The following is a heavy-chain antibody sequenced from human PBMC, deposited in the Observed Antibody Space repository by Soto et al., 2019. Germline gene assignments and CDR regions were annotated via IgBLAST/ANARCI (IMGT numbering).Heavy chain of an antibody. V-gene: IGHV4-59*01. CDR1: GGSISSDY. J-gene: IGHJ4*01. D-gene: IGHD3-16*02. CDR3: AKYPGDESLFYFDS. Sequence: QVQLQESGPGLVKPSETLSLTCIVSGGSISSDYWGWIRQPPGKGLEWIGYIFYAGAINYNPSLKSRVTISRDASEEQFSLNLTSVTAADTAFYYCAKYPGDESLFYFDSWGRGLQVTVSS. CDR2: IFYAGAI.